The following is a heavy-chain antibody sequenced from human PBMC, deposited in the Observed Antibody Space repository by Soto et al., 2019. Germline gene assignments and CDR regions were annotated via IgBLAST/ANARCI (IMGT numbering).Heavy chain of an antibody. CDR2: INSDASTI. J-gene: IGHJ6*04. V-gene: IGHV3-74*03. CDR3: ARDKCNYYNYYGIDV. D-gene: IGHD3-3*02. CDR1: GFTFSNYW. Sequence: DVQLVESGGGLVQPGGSLRLSCAASGFTFSNYWMHWVRQAPGKGLVWVAYINSDASTIKYADSVKGRFTISRDNARNTLYLQMNSLKGDDTAVYYCARDKCNYYNYYGIDVWGKGTRVTVSP.